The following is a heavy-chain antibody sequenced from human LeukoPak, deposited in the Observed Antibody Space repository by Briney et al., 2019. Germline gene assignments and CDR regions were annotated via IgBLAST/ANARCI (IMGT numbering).Heavy chain of an antibody. CDR2: ISSSSSYI. J-gene: IGHJ4*02. V-gene: IGHV3-21*01. CDR1: GFTFSSYS. D-gene: IGHD3-10*01. CDR3: ARDTMVRGVIV. Sequence: GGSLRLSCAASGFTFSSYSMNWVRQASGKGLEWVSSISSSSSYIYYADSVKGRFTISRDNAKNSLYLQMNSLRAEDTAVYYCARDTMVRGVIVWGQGTLVTVSS.